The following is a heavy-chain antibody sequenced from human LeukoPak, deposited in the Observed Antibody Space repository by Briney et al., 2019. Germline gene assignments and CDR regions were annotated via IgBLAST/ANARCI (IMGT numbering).Heavy chain of an antibody. Sequence: GGSLRLSCAASGFTFSSYGMHWVRQAPGKGLEWVAVIWYDGSNKYYADSVKGRFTISRDNSKNTLYLQMNSLRAEDTAVYYCAKDGGSSGWSDFDYWGQGTLVTVSS. CDR3: AKDGGSSGWSDFDY. J-gene: IGHJ4*02. V-gene: IGHV3-33*06. CDR2: IWYDGSNK. D-gene: IGHD6-19*01. CDR1: GFTFSSYG.